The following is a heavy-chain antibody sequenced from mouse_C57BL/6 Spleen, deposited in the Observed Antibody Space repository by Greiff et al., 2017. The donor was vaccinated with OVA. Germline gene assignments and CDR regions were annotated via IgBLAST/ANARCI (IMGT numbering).Heavy chain of an antibody. Sequence: QVQLQQPGAELVMPGASVKLSCKASGYTFTSYWMHWVKQRPGQGLEWIGEIDPSDSYTNYNQKFKGKSTLTVDKSSSTAYMQLSSLTSEDSAVYYCARPWDRYFDVWGTGTTVTVSS. D-gene: IGHD4-1*01. CDR3: ARPWDRYFDV. CDR1: GYTFTSYW. V-gene: IGHV1-69*01. CDR2: IDPSDSYT. J-gene: IGHJ1*03.